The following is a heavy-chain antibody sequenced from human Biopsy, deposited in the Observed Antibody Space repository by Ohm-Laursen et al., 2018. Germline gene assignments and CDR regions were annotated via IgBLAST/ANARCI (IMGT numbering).Heavy chain of an antibody. J-gene: IGHJ4*02. CDR2: INPDTGGT. Sequence: GSSVKVSCKASGYNFTDFYLHWVRQAPGQGLEWLGWINPDTGGTKYAQKFQGSVAMTRDTSISTAYLDLSSLGSEDTAVYYCAREKPFGASWGYWGQGTLVTVSS. V-gene: IGHV1-2*02. CDR1: GYNFTDFY. D-gene: IGHD6-13*01. CDR3: AREKPFGASWGY.